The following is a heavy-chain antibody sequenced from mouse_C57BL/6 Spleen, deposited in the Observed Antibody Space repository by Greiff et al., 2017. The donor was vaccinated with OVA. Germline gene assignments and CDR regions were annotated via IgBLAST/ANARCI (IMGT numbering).Heavy chain of an antibody. CDR2: IDPETGGT. J-gene: IGHJ4*01. CDR1: GYTFTDYE. Sequence: VQLQQSGAELVRPGASVTLSCKASGYTFTDYEMHWVKQTPVHGLEWIGAIDPETGGTAYNQKFKGKALLTADKSSITAYMELRSLTSEDSAVYYCTKALYDYDEGDWGQGTSVTVSS. CDR3: TKALYDYDEGD. V-gene: IGHV1-15*01. D-gene: IGHD2-4*01.